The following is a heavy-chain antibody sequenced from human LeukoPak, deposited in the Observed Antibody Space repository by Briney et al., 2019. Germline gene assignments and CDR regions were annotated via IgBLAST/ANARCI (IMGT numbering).Heavy chain of an antibody. V-gene: IGHV1-69*05. CDR1: GGTFSSYA. J-gene: IGHJ5*02. CDR2: IIPIFSTA. Sequence: SVKVSCKASGGTFSSYAISWVRQAPGQGLEWMGGIIPIFSTANHAQKFQGRVTITTDESTSTAYMELSSLRSEDTAVYYCARAWSEDDFWSGYYPPFDPWGQGTLVTVSS. CDR3: ARAWSEDDFWSGYYPPFDP. D-gene: IGHD3-3*01.